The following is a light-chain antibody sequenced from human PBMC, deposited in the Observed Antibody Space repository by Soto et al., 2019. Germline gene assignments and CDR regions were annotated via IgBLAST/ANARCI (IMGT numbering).Light chain of an antibody. J-gene: IGLJ2*01. CDR2: DVT. V-gene: IGLV2-14*03. CDR3: SSYSSSSSHVV. Sequence: QSALTQPACVSGSPVRSVTISCTGSGSDVGDFNYVSWYQHLPGRAPKLIIYDVTNRPSGISYRFSASKSGRTASLTISGLQAEYEADYYCSSYSSSSSHVVVGGGTKVTVL. CDR1: GSDVGDFNY.